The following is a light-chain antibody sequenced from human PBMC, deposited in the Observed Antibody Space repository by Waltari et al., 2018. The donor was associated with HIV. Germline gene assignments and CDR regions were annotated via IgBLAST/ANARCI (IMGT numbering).Light chain of an antibody. CDR3: QVWDSSSDPVV. J-gene: IGLJ2*01. CDR1: NIGSKS. CDR2: DDR. Sequence: SYVLTQPPSVSVAPGQTARITCGGNNIGSKSVHWYQQKPGQAPVLVVYDDRSPPSGIPERFSGSNSGTTATLTISRVEAGDEADYYCQVWDSSSDPVVFGGGTKLTVL. V-gene: IGLV3-21*02.